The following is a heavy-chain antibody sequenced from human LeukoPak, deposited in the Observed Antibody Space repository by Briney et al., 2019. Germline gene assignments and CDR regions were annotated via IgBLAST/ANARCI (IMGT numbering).Heavy chain of an antibody. CDR3: AKGSGSGSYYKNYFDP. V-gene: IGHV3-23*01. Sequence: GGSLRLSCAASGFTFSSYDMSWVRQAPGKGLEWVSAISGSGGSTYYGDSVKGRFTISRDSSKNAMYLQMNSLRAGDTAVYYCAKGSGSGSYYKNYFDPWGQATLVTVSS. D-gene: IGHD3-10*01. CDR1: GFTFSSYD. J-gene: IGHJ5*02. CDR2: ISGSGGST.